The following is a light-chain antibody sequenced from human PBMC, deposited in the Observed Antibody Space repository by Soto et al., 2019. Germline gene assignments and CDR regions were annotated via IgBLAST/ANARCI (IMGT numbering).Light chain of an antibody. CDR3: ASFTSISTYV. CDR2: DVT. CDR1: VDDIGGYNF. V-gene: IGLV2-14*01. Sequence: QALLTLPASVSGSPGQSSTISCGGTVDDIGGYNFVSWYQHHPGKAPKLIIYDVTHRPSGVSERFSGSKSGFTASLTISGLQPEDESHYYCASFTSISTYVFGTGTKVTVL. J-gene: IGLJ1*01.